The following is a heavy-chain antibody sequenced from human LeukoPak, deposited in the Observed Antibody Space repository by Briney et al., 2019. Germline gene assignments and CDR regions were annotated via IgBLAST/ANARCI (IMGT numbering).Heavy chain of an antibody. V-gene: IGHV3-7*03. CDR3: ARDWLVDC. J-gene: IGHJ4*02. CDR1: GLTFSSYW. D-gene: IGHD6-19*01. Sequence: GGSLRLSCAASGLTFSSYWMSWVRQAPGKGLEWVANIKQDGSEKYYVDSVKGRFTISRDNAKNSLYLQMNSLRAEDTAVYYCARDWLVDCWGQGTLVTVSS. CDR2: IKQDGSEK.